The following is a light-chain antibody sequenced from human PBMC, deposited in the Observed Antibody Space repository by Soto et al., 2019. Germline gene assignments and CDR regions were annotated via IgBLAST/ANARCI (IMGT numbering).Light chain of an antibody. Sequence: DVQMTQSPSTLSASVGDRVTITCRASQSISSWWAWYQQKAGKAPKLLIYKASTLESGVTSRFSGSGSGTEFTLTISSLQPDDFATYYCQKYNSYPCTFGQGTKLEIK. V-gene: IGKV1-5*03. CDR3: QKYNSYPCT. CDR2: KAS. J-gene: IGKJ2*02. CDR1: QSISSW.